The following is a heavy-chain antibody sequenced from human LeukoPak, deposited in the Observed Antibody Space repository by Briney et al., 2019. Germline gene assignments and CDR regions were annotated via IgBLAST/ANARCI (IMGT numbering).Heavy chain of an antibody. D-gene: IGHD3-16*02. V-gene: IGHV4-4*07. CDR3: ARDLPIMITFGGVIAQDAFDI. CDR2: IYTSGST. Sequence: SETLSLTCTVSGGSISSYYWSWIRQPAGKGLEWIGRIYTSGSTNYNPSLKSRVTMSVDTSKNQFSLKLSSVTAADTAVYYCARDLPIMITFGGVIAQDAFDIWGQGTMVTVSS. CDR1: GGSISSYY. J-gene: IGHJ3*02.